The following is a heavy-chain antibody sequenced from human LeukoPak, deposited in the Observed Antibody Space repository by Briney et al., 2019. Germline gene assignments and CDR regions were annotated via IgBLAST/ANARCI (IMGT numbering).Heavy chain of an antibody. Sequence: PGGSLRLSCAASGFTFLSHTIHWIRQAPGKGLEWVAFIRYDGSNKYYADSVKGRFTISRDNSKNTLYLQMNSLRAEDTAVYYCANVGAKIYGDRPTIDYWGQGTLVTVSS. CDR1: GFTFLSHT. V-gene: IGHV3-30*02. D-gene: IGHD4-17*01. CDR3: ANVGAKIYGDRPTIDY. J-gene: IGHJ4*02. CDR2: IRYDGSNK.